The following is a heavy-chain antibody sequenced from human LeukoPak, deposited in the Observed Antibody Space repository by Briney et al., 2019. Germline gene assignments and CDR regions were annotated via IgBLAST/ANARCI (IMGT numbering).Heavy chain of an antibody. CDR3: ATFTSSSWQGQDY. CDR1: GGSISSGDYY. V-gene: IGHV4-30-4*08. J-gene: IGHJ4*02. Sequence: PSQTLSLTCTVSGGSISSGDYYWSWIRQPPGKGLEWIGYIYYSGSTYYNPSLKSRVTISVDTSKNEFSLKLYSVTAADTAVYYCATFTSSSWQGQDYWGQGTLVTVSS. D-gene: IGHD6-13*01. CDR2: IYYSGST.